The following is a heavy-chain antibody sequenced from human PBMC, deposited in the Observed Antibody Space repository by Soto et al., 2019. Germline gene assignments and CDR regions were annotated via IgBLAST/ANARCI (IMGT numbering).Heavy chain of an antibody. CDR1: GGSITTHY. V-gene: IGHV4-59*11. J-gene: IGHJ6*02. CDR2: ISDIGST. CDR3: ARGKYHYYYGVDV. Sequence: SETLSLTCTVSGGSITTHYWSLIRQPPGKGLEWIGYISDIGSTNYNPPLKSRVTISLDKSKNQFSLKLNSVTAADTAVYYCARGKYHYYYGVDVWGQGTTVTVSS.